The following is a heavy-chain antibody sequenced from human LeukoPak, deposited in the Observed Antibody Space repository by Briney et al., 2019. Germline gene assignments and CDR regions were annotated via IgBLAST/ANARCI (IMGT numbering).Heavy chain of an antibody. Sequence: ASVTVSCNSSGYTFTSYGISWVRQAPGQGLGWMGWISAYNGNTNYAQKLQGKVTMTTDTSTSTAYMELRRLRSDDTAVYYCARGGLGIANLIDYWGQGTLVTVSS. J-gene: IGHJ4*02. CDR3: ARGGLGIANLIDY. CDR1: GYTFTSYG. V-gene: IGHV1-18*01. D-gene: IGHD6-13*01. CDR2: ISAYNGNT.